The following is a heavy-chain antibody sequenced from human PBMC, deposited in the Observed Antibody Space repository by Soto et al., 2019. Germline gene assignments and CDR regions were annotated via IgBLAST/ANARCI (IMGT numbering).Heavy chain of an antibody. CDR2: IHYSGST. CDR1: VGSIRSGDYY. D-gene: IGHD5-12*01. Sequence: LSLTFTVSVGSIRSGDYYWSWIRQPPGKGLEWIGYIHYSGSTDYNPSLKSRVTVSLDTSKNQVSLKLSSATAADTAVYYCARARHGGWLAFDMWGQGTMVTVSS. V-gene: IGHV4-30-4*01. CDR3: ARARHGGWLAFDM. J-gene: IGHJ3*02.